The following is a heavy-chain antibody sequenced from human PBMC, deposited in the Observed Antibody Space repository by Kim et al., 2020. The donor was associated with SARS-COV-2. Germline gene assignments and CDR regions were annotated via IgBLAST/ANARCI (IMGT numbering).Heavy chain of an antibody. D-gene: IGHD2-2*02. Sequence: ASVKVSCKASGYTFTGYYMHWVRQAPGQGLEWMGRINPNSGGTNYAQKFQGRVTMTRDTSISTAYMELSRLRSDDTAVYYCAREGVPAAIPVGYSDYYYGMDVWGQGTTVTVSS. CDR1: GYTFTGYY. CDR2: INPNSGGT. V-gene: IGHV1-2*06. CDR3: AREGVPAAIPVGYSDYYYGMDV. J-gene: IGHJ6*02.